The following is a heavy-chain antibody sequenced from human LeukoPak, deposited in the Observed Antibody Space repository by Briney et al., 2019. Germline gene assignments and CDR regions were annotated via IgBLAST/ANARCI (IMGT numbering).Heavy chain of an antibody. CDR1: GYTFTSYG. CDR2: ISAYSGNT. D-gene: IGHD2-2*01. Sequence: ASVKVSCKASGYTFTSYGISWVRQAPGQGLEWMGWISAYSGNTNYAQKLQGRVTMTTDTSTSTAYMELRSLRSDDTAVYYCARAVVPAASSWFDPWGQGTLVTVSS. J-gene: IGHJ5*02. V-gene: IGHV1-18*04. CDR3: ARAVVPAASSWFDP.